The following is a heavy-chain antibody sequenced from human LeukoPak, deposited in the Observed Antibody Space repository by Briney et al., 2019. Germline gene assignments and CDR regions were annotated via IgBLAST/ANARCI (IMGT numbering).Heavy chain of an antibody. CDR1: EFSFTNYW. D-gene: IGHD2-2*01. V-gene: IGHV3-74*01. CDR2: INTDGSTT. CDR3: ARALFQVPYHFDF. J-gene: IGHJ4*02. Sequence: GGSLRLSCEASEFSFTNYWMYWVRQAPGKGLAWVSAINTDGSTTTYADSVKGRFTISRDNAGNTLYLQMNSLRAEDTAVYYCARALFQVPYHFDFWGQGTLVTVSS.